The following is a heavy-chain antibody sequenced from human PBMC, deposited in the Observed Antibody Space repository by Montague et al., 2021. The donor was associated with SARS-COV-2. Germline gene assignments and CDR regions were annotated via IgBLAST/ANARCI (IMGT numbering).Heavy chain of an antibody. CDR3: AREAYNSGDFDF. Sequence: SLRLSWAASGVTFNNYWMHWVRQVPRKGLLWVSRINRDGSSTTYADSVKGRFTISRDNAKNTLYLQVNSLRDDDTAVYYCAREAYNSGDFDFWGQGTLVTVSS. D-gene: IGHD6-19*01. V-gene: IGHV3-74*01. J-gene: IGHJ4*02. CDR2: INRDGSST. CDR1: GVTFNNYW.